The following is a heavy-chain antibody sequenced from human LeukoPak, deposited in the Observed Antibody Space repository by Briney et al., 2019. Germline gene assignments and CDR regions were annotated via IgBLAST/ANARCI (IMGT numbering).Heavy chain of an antibody. CDR1: GYTFTSYD. D-gene: IGHD3-10*01. J-gene: IGHJ6*03. Sequence: ASVKVSCKASGYTFTSYDINWVRQATGQGLEWMGWMNPNSGNTGYAQKFQGRVTITRNTSISTAYMELSSLRSEDTAVYYCARGGGTMVRGVITYYYYYMDVWGKGTTVTISS. CDR3: ARGGGTMVRGVITYYYYYMDV. V-gene: IGHV1-8*03. CDR2: MNPNSGNT.